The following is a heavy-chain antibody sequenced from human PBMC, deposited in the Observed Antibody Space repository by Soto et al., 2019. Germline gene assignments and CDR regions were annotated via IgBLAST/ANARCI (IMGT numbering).Heavy chain of an antibody. D-gene: IGHD6-19*01. CDR1: GFTFSSYG. V-gene: IGHV3-33*01. Sequence: GGSLRLSCAASGFTFSSYGMHWVRQAPGKGLEWVAVIWYDGSNKYYADSVKGRFTISRDNSKNTLYLQMNSLRAEDTAVYFCARDSKQWLVLYDFDYWGQGTLVSVSS. J-gene: IGHJ4*02. CDR3: ARDSKQWLVLYDFDY. CDR2: IWYDGSNK.